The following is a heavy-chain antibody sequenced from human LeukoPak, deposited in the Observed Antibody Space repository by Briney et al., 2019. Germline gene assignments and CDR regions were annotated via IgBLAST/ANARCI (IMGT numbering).Heavy chain of an antibody. CDR3: ARAGDNPGYFHH. Sequence: GGSLRLSCTASGFSVSSAHMSWVRQAAGKGPEWVSSLYNNDETWYIDSVKGRFTISRDNSKNTLYLQMNSLTADDTAVYFCARAGDNPGYFHHRGQGTLVTISS. D-gene: IGHD1-14*01. V-gene: IGHV3-53*01. CDR2: LYNNDET. J-gene: IGHJ1*01. CDR1: GFSVSSAH.